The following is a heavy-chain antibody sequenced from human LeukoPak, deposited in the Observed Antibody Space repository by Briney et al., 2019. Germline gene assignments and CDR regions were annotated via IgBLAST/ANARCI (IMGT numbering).Heavy chain of an antibody. D-gene: IGHD5-24*01. CDR3: AKGDGYNPS. V-gene: IGHV4-59*11. CDR1: GGSMSGPH. CDR2: ISYSGNT. Sequence: SETLSLTCTVSGGSMSGPHWSWIRQPPGKGLEWIGYISYSGNTNYNPSLKSRVTISVETSKNQFSLNLNSMTAADTAIYYCAKGDGYNPSWGQGTLVTVSS. J-gene: IGHJ5*02.